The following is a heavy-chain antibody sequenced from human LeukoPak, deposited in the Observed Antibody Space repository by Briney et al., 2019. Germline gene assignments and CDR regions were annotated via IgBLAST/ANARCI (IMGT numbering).Heavy chain of an antibody. CDR1: GGSISSYY. D-gene: IGHD3-22*01. Sequence: SETLSLTCTVSGGSISSYYWSWIRQPPGKGLEWIGYIYYSGSTNYNPSLKSRVTISVDTSKNQFSLKLRTVIAANTAVYYCAGANYDSSGVQWDQGPLVTVSS. J-gene: IGHJ4*02. CDR2: IYYSGST. CDR3: AGANYDSSGVQ. V-gene: IGHV4-59*01.